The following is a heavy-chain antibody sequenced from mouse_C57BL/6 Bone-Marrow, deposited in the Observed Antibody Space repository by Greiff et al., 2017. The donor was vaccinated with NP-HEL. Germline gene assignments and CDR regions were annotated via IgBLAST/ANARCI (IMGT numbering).Heavy chain of an antibody. V-gene: IGHV1-82*01. Sequence: QVQLQQSGPELVKPGASVKISCKASGYAFSSSWMNWVKQRPGKGLEWIGRIYPGDGDTKYNGKFKGKATLTADKSSSTAYMQLSSLTSEDSAVYFCARSAYYGSSYGDMDYWGQGTSVTVSS. CDR1: GYAFSSSW. CDR3: ARSAYYGSSYGDMDY. D-gene: IGHD1-1*01. CDR2: IYPGDGDT. J-gene: IGHJ4*01.